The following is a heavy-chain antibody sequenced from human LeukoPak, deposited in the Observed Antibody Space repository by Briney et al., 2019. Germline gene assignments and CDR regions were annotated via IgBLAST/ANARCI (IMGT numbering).Heavy chain of an antibody. CDR1: GGSFSGYY. CDR2: INHSGST. CDR3: ARRTTMVRGVIYFDY. Sequence: SETLSLTCAVYGGSFSGYYWSWIRQPPGKGLEWMGEINHSGSTNYNPSLKSRVTISVDTSKNQFSLKLSSVTAADTAVYYCARRTTMVRGVIYFDYWGQGTLVTVSS. D-gene: IGHD3-10*01. V-gene: IGHV4-34*01. J-gene: IGHJ4*02.